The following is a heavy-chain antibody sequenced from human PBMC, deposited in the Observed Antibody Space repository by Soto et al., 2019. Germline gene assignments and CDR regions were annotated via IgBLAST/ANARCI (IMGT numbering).Heavy chain of an antibody. CDR3: ARGAPKLLWFGEPRDPGFDY. CDR2: ISYDGSNK. V-gene: IGHV3-30-3*01. J-gene: IGHJ4*02. D-gene: IGHD3-10*01. Sequence: GGSLRLSCAACGFTFSSYAMHWVRQAPGKGLERVAVISYDGSNKYYADSVKGRFTISRDNSKNTLYLQMNSLRAEDTAVYYCARGAPKLLWFGEPRDPGFDYWGQGTLVTVSS. CDR1: GFTFSSYA.